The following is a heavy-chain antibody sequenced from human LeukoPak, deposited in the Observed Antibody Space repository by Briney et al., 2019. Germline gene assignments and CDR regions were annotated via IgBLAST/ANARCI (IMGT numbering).Heavy chain of an antibody. CDR2: INPSGGRT. V-gene: IGHV1-46*01. J-gene: IGHJ4*02. Sequence: ASVKVSCKASGYTFTSYYLHWVRQVPGQGLEWMGLINPSGGRTTYAQTFQGRVTMTRDTSTSTVYMGLSSLRSDDTAVYYCARDYFMITYYYDSGGYSSFDYWGQGTLVTVSS. CDR3: ARDYFMITYYYDSGGYSSFDY. CDR1: GYTFTSYY. D-gene: IGHD3-22*01.